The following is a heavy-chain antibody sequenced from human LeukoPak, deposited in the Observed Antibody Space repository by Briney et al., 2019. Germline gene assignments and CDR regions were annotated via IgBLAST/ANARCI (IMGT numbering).Heavy chain of an antibody. V-gene: IGHV4-59*08. Sequence: SETLSLTCTVSGGSISSYYWSWIRLPPGKGLEWIAYIYYSGGTNYNPSLKSRVTISVDTSKNQFSLKLSSVTATDTAVYYCARLGFCRGDNCLDDYWGQGTLVTVSS. CDR2: IYYSGGT. J-gene: IGHJ4*02. D-gene: IGHD2-15*01. CDR3: ARLGFCRGDNCLDDY. CDR1: GGSISSYY.